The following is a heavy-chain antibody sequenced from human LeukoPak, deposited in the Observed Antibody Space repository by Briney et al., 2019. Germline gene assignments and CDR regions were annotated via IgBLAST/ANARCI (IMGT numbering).Heavy chain of an antibody. Sequence: SETLSLTCAVYGGSFSGYYWSWIRQPPGKGLEWIGEISHSGSTNYNPSLKSRVTISVDTSKNQFSLKLSSVTAADTAVYYCARGARLWFGELLQPRYYYGMDVWGQGTTVTVSS. CDR2: ISHSGST. CDR1: GGSFSGYY. CDR3: ARGARLWFGELLQPRYYYGMDV. D-gene: IGHD3-10*01. V-gene: IGHV4-34*01. J-gene: IGHJ6*02.